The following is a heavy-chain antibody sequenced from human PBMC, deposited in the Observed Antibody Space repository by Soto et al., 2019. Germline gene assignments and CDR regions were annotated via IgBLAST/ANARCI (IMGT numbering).Heavy chain of an antibody. CDR2: INHSGST. CDR3: ARVSGIYYYGMDV. Sequence: PSETLSLTCAVYDGSFRGYYWSWMRQPPGKGLEWIGEINHSGSTNYNPSLKSRVTISVDTSKYHFSLKLSSLTAADTAVYYCARVSGIYYYGMDVWGQGTTVT. J-gene: IGHJ6*02. V-gene: IGHV4-34*01. D-gene: IGHD3-10*01. CDR1: DGSFRGYY.